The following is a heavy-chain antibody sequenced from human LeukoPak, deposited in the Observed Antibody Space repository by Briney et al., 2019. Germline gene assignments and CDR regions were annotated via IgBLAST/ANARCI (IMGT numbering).Heavy chain of an antibody. J-gene: IGHJ6*02. CDR3: AREYCSGGSCYIYYGMDV. D-gene: IGHD2-15*01. V-gene: IGHV3-7*01. CDR2: IKQDGSEE. Sequence: PGGSLRLSCAASGFTFSSYWMSWVRQAPGKGLEWVANIKQDGSEEYYVDSVKGRFTISRDNAKNSLYLQMNSLRAEDTAVYYCAREYCSGGSCYIYYGMDVWGQGTTVTVSS. CDR1: GFTFSSYW.